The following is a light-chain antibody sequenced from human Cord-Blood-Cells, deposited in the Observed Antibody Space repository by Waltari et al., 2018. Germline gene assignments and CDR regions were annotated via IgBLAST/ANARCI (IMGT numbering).Light chain of an antibody. CDR1: QSLVYSDGNTY. CDR3: MQGTHWPRT. Sequence: DVVMTQSPLSMPVTLGQPASISCRSSQSLVYSDGNTYWNWFQQRPGPSPRRLIYKVSTRDSGVPDRFSGSGSGTDFTLKISRVEAEDVGVYYCMQGTHWPRTFGQGTRVEIK. CDR2: KVS. V-gene: IGKV2-30*01. J-gene: IGKJ1*01.